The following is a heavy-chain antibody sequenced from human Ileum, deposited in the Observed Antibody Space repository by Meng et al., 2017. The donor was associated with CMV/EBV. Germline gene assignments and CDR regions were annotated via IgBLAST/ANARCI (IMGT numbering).Heavy chain of an antibody. J-gene: IGHJ4*02. CDR3: ARGSASDRSGNGDY. Sequence: KASGYTFTNYYVHWVRQAHGQGLDWMGMIRLSDGGTSYAQNFQGRVTMTRDTSTSTVYMELSSLRSEDTAVYYCARGSASDRSGNGDYWGQGTLVTVSS. D-gene: IGHD3-22*01. V-gene: IGHV1-46*01. CDR2: IRLSDGGT. CDR1: GYTFTNYY.